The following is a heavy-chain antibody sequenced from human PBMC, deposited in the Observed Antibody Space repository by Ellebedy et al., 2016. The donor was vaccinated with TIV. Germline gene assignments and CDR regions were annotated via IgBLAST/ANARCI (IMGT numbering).Heavy chain of an antibody. CDR1: GFTFTGYW. J-gene: IGHJ4*02. CDR2: IKGDGSSA. D-gene: IGHD2-2*01. CDR3: ARGGLTAASDY. V-gene: IGHV3-74*01. Sequence: GGSLRLSCAASGFTFTGYWMHWARQAPGKELVWVSRIKGDGSSAGYADSVKGRFTISRDNAKNTLYLQMNSLRVEDTAVYYCARGGLTAASDYWGQGTLVTVSS.